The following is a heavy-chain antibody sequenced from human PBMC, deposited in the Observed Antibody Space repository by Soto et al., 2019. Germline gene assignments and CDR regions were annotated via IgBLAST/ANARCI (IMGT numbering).Heavy chain of an antibody. Sequence: QVQLVQSGDEVKKPGASVKVSCKASGYIFGNYGIAWVRQAPRQGLEWMGWISPYTGNTHSATKIQGRLTMTTDTSTSTAYMDLGSLTSDDTAVYYCVMVDNYVTPTPQDVWGQGTTVTV. D-gene: IGHD3-16*01. CDR3: VMVDNYVTPTPQDV. V-gene: IGHV1-18*01. CDR2: ISPYTGNT. CDR1: GYIFGNYG. J-gene: IGHJ6*02.